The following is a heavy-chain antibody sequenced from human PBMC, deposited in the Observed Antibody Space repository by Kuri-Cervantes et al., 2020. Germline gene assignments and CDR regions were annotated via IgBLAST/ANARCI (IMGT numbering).Heavy chain of an antibody. J-gene: IGHJ6*02. D-gene: IGHD2-2*01. CDR2: ISYDGSNK. CDR1: GFTFSSYA. CDR3: ARGPYWGYQLLSGYYYYYGMEV. Sequence: GESLKISCAASGFTFSSYAMHWVRQAPGKGLEWVAVISYDGSNKYYADSVKGRFTISRDNSKNTLFLQMNSLRAEDTAVYYCARGPYWGYQLLSGYYYYYGMEVWGQGTTVTVSS. V-gene: IGHV3-30-3*01.